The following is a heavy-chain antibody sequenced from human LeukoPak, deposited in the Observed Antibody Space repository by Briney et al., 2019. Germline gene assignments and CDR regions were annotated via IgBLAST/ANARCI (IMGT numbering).Heavy chain of an antibody. CDR2: ISSDGNST. CDR1: GFTFSSYW. D-gene: IGHD1-26*01. Sequence: GGSLRLSCAASGFTFSSYWMHWVRQVPGKGLVWVSRISSDGNSTSYADSVKGRFTISRDNAKNTLYLQMHSLRAEDTAVYYCARESSGSYWGIDCWGQGTLVTVSS. V-gene: IGHV3-74*01. CDR3: ARESSGSYWGIDC. J-gene: IGHJ4*02.